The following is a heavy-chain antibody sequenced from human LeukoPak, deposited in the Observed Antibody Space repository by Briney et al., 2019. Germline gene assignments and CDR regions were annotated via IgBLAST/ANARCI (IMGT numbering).Heavy chain of an antibody. Sequence: GGSLRLSCAASGFTFSSYSMNWVRQAPGKGLEWVSYISSSSSTMYYADSVKGRFTISRDNAKNSLYLQMNSLRDADTAVYYCARSQGYGSGNYDHWGQGTLVTVSS. CDR3: ARSQGYGSGNYDH. D-gene: IGHD3-10*01. CDR1: GFTFSSYS. J-gene: IGHJ4*02. CDR2: ISSSSSTM. V-gene: IGHV3-48*02.